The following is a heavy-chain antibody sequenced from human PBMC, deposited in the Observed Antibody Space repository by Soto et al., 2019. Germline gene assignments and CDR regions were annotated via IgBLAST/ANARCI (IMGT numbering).Heavy chain of an antibody. V-gene: IGHV1-3*01. CDR2: INAGNGNT. J-gene: IGHJ5*02. Sequence: ASVKVSCKASGYTFTSYAMHWVRQAPGQRLEWMGWINAGNGNTKYSQKFQGRVTITRDTSARTAYMELSSLRTEDTAVYYCAREGLEADSGPNWFDPWGQATLVAVYS. CDR3: AREGLEADSGPNWFDP. CDR1: GYTFTSYA. D-gene: IGHD6-25*01.